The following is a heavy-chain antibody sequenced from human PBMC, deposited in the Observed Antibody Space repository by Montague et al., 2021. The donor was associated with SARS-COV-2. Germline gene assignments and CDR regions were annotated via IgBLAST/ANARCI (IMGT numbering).Heavy chain of an antibody. CDR1: GDSISSSNW. CDR2: IYYSGST. V-gene: IGHV4-4*02. Sequence: SETLSLTCAVSGDSISSSNWWSWVRQPPGKGLEWIRTIYYSGSTYYNPSLKSRVTISVDTSKNQFSLKLSSVTAAATAVYYCARGWFSPMLVVVIRGPFDYWGQGALVTVSS. CDR3: ARGWFSPMLVVVIRGPFDY. D-gene: IGHD3-22*01. J-gene: IGHJ4*02.